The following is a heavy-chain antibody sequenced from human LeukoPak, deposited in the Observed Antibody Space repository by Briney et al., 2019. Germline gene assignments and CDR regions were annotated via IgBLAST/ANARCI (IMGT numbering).Heavy chain of an antibody. D-gene: IGHD6-13*01. CDR2: VIGSYT. Sequence: GGSLRLSCAASGFTFSSYVMSWVRQAPGEGLEWVSAVIGSYTYYADSVKGRFTISRDTSKNPLFLEMNSLRAGDTAVYYCAKGSSSSRPYYFDSWGLGHLVIVSS. V-gene: IGHV3-23*01. CDR3: AKGSSSSRPYYFDS. J-gene: IGHJ4*02. CDR1: GFTFSSYV.